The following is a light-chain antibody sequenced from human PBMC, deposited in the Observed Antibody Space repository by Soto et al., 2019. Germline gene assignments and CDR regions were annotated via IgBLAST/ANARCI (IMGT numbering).Light chain of an antibody. Sequence: IVLTQSPGTLSLSPGERATLSCRASQSVSSSYLAWYQQKPGQAPRLLIYGASSRATGIPDRFSGSGSGTDFTLTISRLEPEDFGVYYCQQYGSSPRFGGGTKVEIK. CDR1: QSVSSSY. CDR2: GAS. J-gene: IGKJ4*01. V-gene: IGKV3-20*01. CDR3: QQYGSSPR.